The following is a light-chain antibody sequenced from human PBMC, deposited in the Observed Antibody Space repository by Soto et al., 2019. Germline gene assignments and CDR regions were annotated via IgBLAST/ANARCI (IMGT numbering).Light chain of an antibody. CDR3: QQYGSSPWT. J-gene: IGKJ1*01. CDR2: GAS. CDR1: QSVSNKY. V-gene: IGKV3-20*01. Sequence: EIVLTQSPGTLSLSPGERATLSCRASQSVSNKYLTWYQQKSGQAPRLLIYGASNRASGIPDRFSGSGSGTDFTLTISRLEPEDFAVYYCQQYGSSPWTFGQGTKMEIE.